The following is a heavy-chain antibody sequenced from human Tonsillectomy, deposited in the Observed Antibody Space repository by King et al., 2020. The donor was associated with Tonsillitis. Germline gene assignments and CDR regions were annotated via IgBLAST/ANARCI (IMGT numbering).Heavy chain of an antibody. Sequence: VQLVESGGGVVQPGGSLRLSCAASGFTFSTYAITWVRRAPGKGLEGVSVMSGAGARAYHADSVKGRFTIYRDNSNNTQYLQMNSLRAEDTAVYYCAKCPYDFWSGGLYYAMDVWGQGTTVTVSS. J-gene: IGHJ6*02. V-gene: IGHV3-23*04. CDR2: MSGAGARA. CDR1: GFTFSTYA. CDR3: AKCPYDFWSGGLYYAMDV. D-gene: IGHD3-3*01.